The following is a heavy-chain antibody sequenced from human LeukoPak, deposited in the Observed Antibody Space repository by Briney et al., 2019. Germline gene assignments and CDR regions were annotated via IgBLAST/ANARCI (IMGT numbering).Heavy chain of an antibody. V-gene: IGHV3-74*01. D-gene: IGHD4-17*01. J-gene: IGHJ4*02. Sequence: GGSLRLSCAASGFTFSSYWMHWVRQAPGKGLVCVSRLDTDGSSATYADSVKGRFTISRDNAKNTVYVQMNSLRVEDTGVYYCASALTTVTPHFHFWGQGTLVTVSS. CDR1: GFTFSSYW. CDR3: ASALTTVTPHFHF. CDR2: LDTDGSSA.